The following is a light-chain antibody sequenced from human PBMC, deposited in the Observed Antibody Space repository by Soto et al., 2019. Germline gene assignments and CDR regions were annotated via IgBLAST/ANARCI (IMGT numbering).Light chain of an antibody. CDR2: DVS. CDR3: CSYGGSYPGV. Sequence: QSALTQPRSVSGSPGLSVTISCTGTSSDVGGYNYVSWYQQHPGKAPKLMIYDVSERPSGVPDRFSGSKSGNTASLTISGLQAEDEADYYCCSYGGSYPGVFGGGTKLTVL. V-gene: IGLV2-11*01. CDR1: SSDVGGYNY. J-gene: IGLJ2*01.